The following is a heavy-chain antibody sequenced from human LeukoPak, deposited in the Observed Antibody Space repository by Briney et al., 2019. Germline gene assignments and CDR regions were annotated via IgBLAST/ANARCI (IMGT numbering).Heavy chain of an antibody. CDR1: GFTFSSYE. CDR2: ISYDGSNK. D-gene: IGHD3-22*01. Sequence: GGSLRLSCAASGFTFSSYEMNWVRQAPGKGLEWVAVISYDGSNKYYADSVKGRFTISRDNSKNTLYLQMNSLRAEDTAVYYCAKSPDYYDSSGYGEWGQGTLVTVSS. V-gene: IGHV3-30*18. CDR3: AKSPDYYDSSGYGE. J-gene: IGHJ4*02.